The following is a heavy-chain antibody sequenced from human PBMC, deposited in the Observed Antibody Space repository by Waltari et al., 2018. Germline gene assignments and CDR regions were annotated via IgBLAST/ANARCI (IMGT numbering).Heavy chain of an antibody. CDR3: ARRIAAAGTGSYYFDY. V-gene: IGHV4-39*07. D-gene: IGHD6-13*01. CDR2: IYYSGCT. CDR1: GVSISSSSYY. J-gene: IGHJ4*02. Sequence: QLQLQESGPGLVKPSETLSLTCTVPGVSISSSSYYCGWIRQHPGKGPEWIGSIYYSGCTYYTPSLKRRVTISVDTSKNQFSLKLSYVTAADTAVDYGARRIAAAGTGSYYFDYWGQGTLVTVSS.